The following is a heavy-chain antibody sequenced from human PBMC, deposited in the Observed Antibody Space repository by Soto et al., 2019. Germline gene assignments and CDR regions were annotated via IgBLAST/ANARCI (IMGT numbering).Heavy chain of an antibody. D-gene: IGHD1-26*01. J-gene: IGHJ3*02. CDR3: ARSWQLSAFDI. Sequence: SETLSLTCTVSGGSISSGGYYWSWIRQHPGKGLEWIGYIYYSGSTYYNPSLKSRVTISVDTSKNQFSLKLSSVTAADTAVYYCARSWQLSAFDIWGQGTMVTVS. CDR2: IYYSGST. CDR1: GGSISSGGYY. V-gene: IGHV4-31*03.